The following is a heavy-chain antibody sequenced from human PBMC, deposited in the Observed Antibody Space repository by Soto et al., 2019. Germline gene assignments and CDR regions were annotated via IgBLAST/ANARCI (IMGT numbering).Heavy chain of an antibody. CDR1: GYSFITYF. D-gene: IGHD6-6*01. V-gene: IGHV1-46*03. CDR3: ARSYITSYYWCDP. J-gene: IGHJ5*02. Sequence: ASVKVSCKASGYSFITYFMHWVRQAPGQGLEWMGVINPSRGTTTYAQKFQDRVTMTRDTSARTVYMELSSLRSEDTAMYYGARSYITSYYWCDPWGQGTLCTVSS. CDR2: INPSRGTT.